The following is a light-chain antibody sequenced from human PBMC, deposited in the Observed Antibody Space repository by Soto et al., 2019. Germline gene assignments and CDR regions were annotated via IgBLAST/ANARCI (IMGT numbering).Light chain of an antibody. CDR3: QQYFDSPPLT. CDR2: GAS. J-gene: IGKJ1*01. V-gene: IGKV3-15*01. CDR1: KIISSL. Sequence: DIQMTQSPATLCVPPGARATLPCRARKIISSLLAWYQQKPGQAPRLLIYGASTRAAGISDRFRGSGSGTEFTLTISSLQSEDSAVYYCQQYFDSPPLTFGQGTKVDIK.